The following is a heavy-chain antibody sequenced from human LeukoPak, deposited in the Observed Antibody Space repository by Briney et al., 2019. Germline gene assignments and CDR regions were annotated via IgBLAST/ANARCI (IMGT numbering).Heavy chain of an antibody. V-gene: IGHV3-30*18. CDR2: ISYDGSNK. J-gene: IGHJ4*02. CDR3: AKDRQNYYDIMEFDY. D-gene: IGHD3-22*01. CDR1: GFTFSSYG. Sequence: QPGGSLRLSCAASGFTFSSYGMHWVRQAPGKGLEWVAVISYDGSNKYYADSVKGRFTISRDNSKNTLYLQMNSLRAEDTAVYYCAKDRQNYYDIMEFDYWGQGTLVTVSS.